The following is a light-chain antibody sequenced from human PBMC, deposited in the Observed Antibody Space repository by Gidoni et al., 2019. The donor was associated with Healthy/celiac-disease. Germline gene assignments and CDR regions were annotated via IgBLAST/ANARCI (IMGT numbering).Light chain of an antibody. CDR1: QSVSSY. CDR2: GAS. CDR3: QQRSNWLALT. J-gene: IGKJ4*01. V-gene: IGKV3-11*01. Sequence: EIVLTQTPATLSLSPGERATLSCRASQSVSSYLAWYQQKPGQAPRLLIYGASNRATGIPARFSGSGSWTDFTLTISSLEPEDFAVYYCQQRSNWLALTFGGXTKVEIK.